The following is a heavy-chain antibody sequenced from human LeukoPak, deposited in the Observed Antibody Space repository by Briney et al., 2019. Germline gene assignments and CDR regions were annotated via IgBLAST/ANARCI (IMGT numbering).Heavy chain of an antibody. CDR2: ISGSGGST. J-gene: IGHJ4*02. Sequence: GGSLRLSCAASGFTFSSYAMSWVRQAPGKGLEWVSAISGSGGSTYYADSVKGRFTISRDNSKNTLYLQMNSLRDEDTAVYYCARVWGLAVAGGEIECWGQGTLVTVSS. CDR3: ARVWGLAVAGGEIEC. CDR1: GFTFSSYA. D-gene: IGHD6-13*01. V-gene: IGHV3-23*01.